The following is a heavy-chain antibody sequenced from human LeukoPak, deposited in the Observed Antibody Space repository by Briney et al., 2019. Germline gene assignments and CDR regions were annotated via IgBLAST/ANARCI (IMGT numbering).Heavy chain of an antibody. V-gene: IGHV4-39*01. CDR3: ARHPSSAWHADY. D-gene: IGHD6-25*01. CDR2: ISYSGTT. CDR1: GGSISTSSYC. Sequence: PSETLSLTCTVSGGSISTSSYCWDWIRQPQGKGLEWIGSISYSGTTYYNPSLKSRVTISVDTSNNQFSLRLTSVTAADTAVYFCARHPSSAWHADYWGHGTLVTVSS. J-gene: IGHJ4*01.